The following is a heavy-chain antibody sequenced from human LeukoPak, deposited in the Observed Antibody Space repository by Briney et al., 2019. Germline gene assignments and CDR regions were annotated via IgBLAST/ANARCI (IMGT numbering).Heavy chain of an antibody. CDR3: ARGMVRGVKSLPFDY. J-gene: IGHJ4*02. CDR2: IYHSGST. V-gene: IGHV4-4*02. Sequence: KASETLSLTCAVSGGSISSSNWWSWVRQPPGKGLEWIGEIYHSGSTNYNPSLKSRVTISVDTSKNQFSLKLSSVTAADTAVYYCARGMVRGVKSLPFDYWGQGTLVTVSS. CDR1: GGSISSSNW. D-gene: IGHD3-10*01.